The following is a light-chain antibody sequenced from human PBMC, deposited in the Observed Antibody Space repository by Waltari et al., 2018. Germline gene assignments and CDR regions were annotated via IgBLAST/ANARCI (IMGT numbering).Light chain of an antibody. J-gene: IGLJ1*01. CDR1: SSHVGSIY. CDR2: RND. CDR3: AAWDDSLRAKFV. V-gene: IGLV1-47*01. Sequence: SASGTPGQRVTISRSGSSSHVGSIYVYWYHQLPGTAPKLLIYRNDHRPSGVPERFSASKSGTLASLAISGLRSEDEADYYCAAWDDSLRAKFVFGTGTKVTVL.